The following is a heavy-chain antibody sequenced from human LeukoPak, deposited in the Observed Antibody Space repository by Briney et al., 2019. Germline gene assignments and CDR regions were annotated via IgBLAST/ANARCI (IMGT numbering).Heavy chain of an antibody. J-gene: IGHJ4*02. CDR3: ARQLGDYYDSSGFDY. Sequence: GESLKISCKGSGYSFTSYWIGWVRQMPGKGLEWMGVINPGDSETKYSPSFQGQVTISADKSISTAYLQWSSLKASDTAMYYCARQLGDYYDSSGFDYWGQGTLVTVSS. CDR1: GYSFTSYW. D-gene: IGHD3-22*01. V-gene: IGHV5-51*01. CDR2: INPGDSET.